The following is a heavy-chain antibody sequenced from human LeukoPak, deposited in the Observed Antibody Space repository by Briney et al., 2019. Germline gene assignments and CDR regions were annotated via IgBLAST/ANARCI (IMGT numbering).Heavy chain of an antibody. Sequence: SETLSLTCTVSGGSISSYYWSWIRQPPGKGLEWIGYIYYSGSTNYNPSLKSRVTISVDTSKNQFSLKLSSVTAADTAVYYCARDRFRTIFGVVIMNGMDVWGQGTTVTVSS. J-gene: IGHJ6*02. D-gene: IGHD3-3*01. V-gene: IGHV4-59*01. CDR2: IYYSGST. CDR3: ARDRFRTIFGVVIMNGMDV. CDR1: GGSISSYY.